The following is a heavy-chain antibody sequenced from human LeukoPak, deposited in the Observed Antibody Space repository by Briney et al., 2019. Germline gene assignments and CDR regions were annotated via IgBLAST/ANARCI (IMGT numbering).Heavy chain of an antibody. CDR2: ISSSSSYI. Sequence: GGSLRLSCAASGFTFSSYSMNWVRQAPGKGLEWVSSISSSSSYIYYADSVKGRFTISRDNSKNTLYLQMNSLRAEDTAVYYCARDRPAVAIDYWGQGTLVTVSS. CDR3: ARDRPAVAIDY. J-gene: IGHJ4*02. CDR1: GFTFSSYS. D-gene: IGHD6-19*01. V-gene: IGHV3-21*01.